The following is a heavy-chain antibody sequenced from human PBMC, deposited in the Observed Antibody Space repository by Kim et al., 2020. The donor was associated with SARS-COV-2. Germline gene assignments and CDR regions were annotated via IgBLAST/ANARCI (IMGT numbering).Heavy chain of an antibody. V-gene: IGHV3-21*01. CDR1: GFTFSSYS. CDR2: ISSSSSYI. J-gene: IGHJ6*02. Sequence: GGSLRLSCAASGFTFSSYSMNWVRQAPGKGLEWVSSISSSSSYIYDADSVKGRFTISRDNAKNSLYLQMNSLGAEDTAVYYCAREGLWFGELSPEFGMDVWGQGTTVTVSS. CDR3: AREGLWFGELSPEFGMDV. D-gene: IGHD3-10*01.